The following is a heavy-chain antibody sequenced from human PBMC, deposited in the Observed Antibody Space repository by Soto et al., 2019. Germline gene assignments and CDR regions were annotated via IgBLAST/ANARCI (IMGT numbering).Heavy chain of an antibody. CDR1: GFTLGDYA. CDR2: IRSKAYGGTT. D-gene: IGHD3-22*01. J-gene: IGHJ3*02. Sequence: GGSLRLSCTASGFTLGDYAMSWVRQAPGKGLEWVGFIRSKAYGGTTEYAASVKGRFTISRDDSKSIAYLQMNSLKTEDTAVYYCTRDLSYYDSSGYLLDAFDIWGQGTMVTVSS. CDR3: TRDLSYYDSSGYLLDAFDI. V-gene: IGHV3-49*04.